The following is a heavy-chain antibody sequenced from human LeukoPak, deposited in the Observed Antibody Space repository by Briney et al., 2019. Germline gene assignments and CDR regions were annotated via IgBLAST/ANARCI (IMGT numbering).Heavy chain of an antibody. Sequence: SETLSLTCAVSGDSISSSYWWSWVRQSPVKGLEWIGEIYHGERTNYNPSLKSRVTISVDKSKNQFSLNLTSVTAADTAVYYCARGPKSSGTYDHWGQGTLVTVSA. V-gene: IGHV4-4*02. J-gene: IGHJ5*02. D-gene: IGHD1-26*01. CDR3: ARGPKSSGTYDH. CDR1: GDSISSSYW. CDR2: IYHGERT.